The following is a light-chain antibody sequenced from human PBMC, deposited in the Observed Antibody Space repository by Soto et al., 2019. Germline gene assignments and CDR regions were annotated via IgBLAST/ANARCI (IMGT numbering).Light chain of an antibody. J-gene: IGKJ2*01. V-gene: IGKV3-20*01. CDR2: GAS. CDR1: QSVSSSY. CDR3: QQYGSSPHT. Sequence: EIVLTQSPGTLSLSPGERATLSCRASQSVSSSYLAWYQHKPGQAPRRLIYGASSRATGIPDRFSGSGSGTDFTLTISRLEPEDFAVYYCQQYGSSPHTFGQGTKLEMK.